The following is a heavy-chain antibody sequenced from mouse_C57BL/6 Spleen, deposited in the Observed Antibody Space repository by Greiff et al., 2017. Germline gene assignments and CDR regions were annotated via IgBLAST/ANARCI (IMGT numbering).Heavy chain of an antibody. CDR1: GYAFSSSW. J-gene: IGHJ1*03. CDR2: IYPGDGDT. Sequence: QVHVQQSGPALVQPGASVKMSCKASGYAFSSSWMNWVEQRPGKGLEWIGRIYPGDGDTNYNGKFKGKATLTADKSSSTAYMQLSSLTSEDAAFYFCARGYGGGVGHYYFDVWGTATTVTAS. CDR3: ARGYGGGVGHYYFDV. D-gene: IGHD1-1*01. V-gene: IGHV1-82*01.